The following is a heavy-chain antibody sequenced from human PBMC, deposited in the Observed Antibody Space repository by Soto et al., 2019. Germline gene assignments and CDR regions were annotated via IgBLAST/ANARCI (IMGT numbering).Heavy chain of an antibody. CDR2: IYSGGST. V-gene: IGHV3-66*01. D-gene: IGHD3-10*01. J-gene: IGHJ6*03. CDR1: GFTVSSNY. Sequence: EVQLVESGGGLVQPGGSLRLSCAASGFTVSSNYMSWVRQAPGKGLEWVSVIYSGGSTYYADSVKGRFTISRDNSKNTLYLQMNSLRAEDTAVYYCAREEYYGSGSYYYYYYIDVWGKGTTVTVSS. CDR3: AREEYYGSGSYYYYYYIDV.